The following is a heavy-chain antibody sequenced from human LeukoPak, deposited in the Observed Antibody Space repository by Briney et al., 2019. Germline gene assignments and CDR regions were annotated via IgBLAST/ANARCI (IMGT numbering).Heavy chain of an antibody. Sequence: GGSVSLSCAASGFTFNSYAMSGVRGAPGEGVEGVSDISGSGGSTYYADCVRRSFTISRDNSKNTLYLQMNSLRAEETAVYYWTKVGMGGGNLLRSGDGAFDIWGQGTMVTVSS. CDR3: TKVGMGGGNLLRSGDGAFDI. D-gene: IGHD4-23*01. V-gene: IGHV3-23*01. J-gene: IGHJ3*02. CDR1: GFTFNSYA. CDR2: ISGSGGST.